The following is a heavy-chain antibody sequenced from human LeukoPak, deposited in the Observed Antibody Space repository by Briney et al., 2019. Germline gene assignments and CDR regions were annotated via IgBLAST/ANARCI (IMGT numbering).Heavy chain of an antibody. CDR2: ISGSGGST. CDR1: GFTFSSYA. V-gene: IGHV3-23*01. Sequence: GSLRLSCAASGFTFSSYAMSWVRQAPGKGLEWVSAISGSGGSTYYPDSVKGRFTISRDNSKNTLYLQMNSLRAEDTAVYYCAKDLDFLTATFDYWGQGTLVTVSS. J-gene: IGHJ4*02. CDR3: AKDLDFLTATFDY. D-gene: IGHD3-9*01.